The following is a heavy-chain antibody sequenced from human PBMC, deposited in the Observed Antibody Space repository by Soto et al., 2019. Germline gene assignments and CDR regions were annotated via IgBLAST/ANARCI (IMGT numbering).Heavy chain of an antibody. CDR1: GYTFTSYA. CDR2: INAGNGNT. CDR3: AREGYCSSTSCQPGMDV. V-gene: IGHV1-3*01. J-gene: IGHJ6*02. Sequence: QVQLVQSGAEVKKPGASVKVSCKASGYTFTSYAMHWVRQAPGQRLEWMGWINAGNGNTKYSQKFQGRVTITRDTSASTAYMELSSLRSEDTAVYYCAREGYCSSTSCQPGMDVWGQGTTVTVSS. D-gene: IGHD2-2*01.